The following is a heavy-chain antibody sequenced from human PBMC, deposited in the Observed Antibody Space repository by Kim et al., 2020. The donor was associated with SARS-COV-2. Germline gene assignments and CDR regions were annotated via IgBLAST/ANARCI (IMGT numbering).Heavy chain of an antibody. D-gene: IGHD3-22*01. CDR3: ARQSSYYDSSGYSTDGMDV. V-gene: IGHV4-39*01. CDR1: GGSISSSSYY. J-gene: IGHJ6*02. Sequence: SETLSLTCTVSGGSISSSSYYWGWIRQPPGKGLEWIGSIYYSGSTYYNPSLKSRVTISVDTSKNQFSLKLSSVTAADTAVYYCARQSSYYDSSGYSTDGMDVWGQGTTVTVSS. CDR2: IYYSGST.